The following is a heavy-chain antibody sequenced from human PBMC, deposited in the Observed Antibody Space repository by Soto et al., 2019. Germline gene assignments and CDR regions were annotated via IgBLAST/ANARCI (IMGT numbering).Heavy chain of an antibody. Sequence: QVQLQESGPGLVKPSETLSLTCTVSGGSVSSVNYYWSWIRQPPGKGVEWIGYIYYNGDTKYNPSLKSRVTISRDTSKSQFSLKLTSVTAADTAVYYCARQIADNYGLDSWGQGTLVTVSS. J-gene: IGHJ4*02. V-gene: IGHV4-61*01. CDR2: IYYNGDT. CDR3: ARQIADNYGLDS. D-gene: IGHD3-16*01. CDR1: GGSVSSVNYY.